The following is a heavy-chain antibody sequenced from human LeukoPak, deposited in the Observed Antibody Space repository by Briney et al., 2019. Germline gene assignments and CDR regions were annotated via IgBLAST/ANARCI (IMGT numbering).Heavy chain of an antibody. V-gene: IGHV3-33*06. D-gene: IGHD2-15*01. CDR2: TWYDGSNK. Sequence: PGGSLRLSCAASGFTFSSYGMHWVRQAPGKGLEWVAVTWYDGSNKYYADSVKGRFTISRDNSKNTLYLQMNSLRAEDTAVYYCAKDGGSLYYFDYWGQGTLVTVSS. J-gene: IGHJ4*02. CDR1: GFTFSSYG. CDR3: AKDGGSLYYFDY.